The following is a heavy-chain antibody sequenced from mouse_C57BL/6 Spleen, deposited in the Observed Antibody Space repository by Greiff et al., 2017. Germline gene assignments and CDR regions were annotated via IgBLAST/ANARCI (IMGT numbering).Heavy chain of an antibody. J-gene: IGHJ2*01. Sequence: QVQLQQPGAELVMPGASVKLSCKASGYTFTSYWMHWVKQRPGQGLEWIGEIDPSDSYTNYNQKFKGKSTLTVDKSSRTAYMQLSSLTSEDSAVYYCAYLYGSSPFDCWGQGTTLAVSS. CDR2: IDPSDSYT. V-gene: IGHV1-69*01. CDR1: GYTFTSYW. CDR3: AYLYGSSPFDC. D-gene: IGHD1-1*01.